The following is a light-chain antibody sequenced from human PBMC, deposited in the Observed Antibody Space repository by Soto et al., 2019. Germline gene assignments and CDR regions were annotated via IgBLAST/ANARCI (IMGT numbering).Light chain of an antibody. V-gene: IGKV3-15*01. Sequence: EIMMTQSPATLSVSPGERATLSCKASQSIRSNIAWYQQKPGQAPRLLIYDTSTRATGIPARFSGSGSGTEFTLTISSLQSEDFALYYCQQYSNWPPVTFGQGTKVEFK. CDR2: DTS. J-gene: IGKJ1*01. CDR3: QQYSNWPPVT. CDR1: QSIRSN.